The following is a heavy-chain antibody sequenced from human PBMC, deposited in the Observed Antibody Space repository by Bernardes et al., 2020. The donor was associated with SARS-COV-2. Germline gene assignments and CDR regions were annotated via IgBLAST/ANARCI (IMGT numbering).Heavy chain of an antibody. V-gene: IGHV4-59*01. CDR3: ARDLSHLVRRGFDL. CDR1: GGSIGSYY. D-gene: IGHD3-10*01. CDR2: IYYSGTT. Sequence: SETLSLTCTVSGGSIGSYYWAWIRQPPGKGLEWIGYIYYSGTTNYNPSLKSRVTTSADRSQNQFSLNLSSVTPADTAVYYCARDLSHLVRRGFDLWGRGTLVTVSS. J-gene: IGHJ2*01.